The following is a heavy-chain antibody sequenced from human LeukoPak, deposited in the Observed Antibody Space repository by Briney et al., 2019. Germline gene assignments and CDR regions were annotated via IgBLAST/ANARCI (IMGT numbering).Heavy chain of an antibody. CDR1: GFTFSSYG. V-gene: IGHV3-30*02. CDR3: AKDLVVAPSLWRYYYYYYMDV. Sequence: HPGGSLRLSCAASGFTFSSYGMHWVRQAPGKGLEWAAFIRYDGSNKYYADSVKGRFTISRDNSKNTLYLQMNSLRAEDTAVYYCAKDLVVAPSLWRYYYYYYMDVWGKGTTVTVSS. CDR2: IRYDGSNK. J-gene: IGHJ6*03. D-gene: IGHD2-15*01.